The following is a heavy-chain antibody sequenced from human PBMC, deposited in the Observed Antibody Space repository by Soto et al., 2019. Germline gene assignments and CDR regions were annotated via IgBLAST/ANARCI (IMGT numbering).Heavy chain of an antibody. CDR2: ISYDGIVA. V-gene: IGHV3-30*18. CDR3: AKEGPITNWYFDY. J-gene: IGHJ4*02. D-gene: IGHD1-1*01. CDR1: GFTFSNYG. Sequence: QVQLVESEGGVVQPGRSLRLSCTASGFTFSNYGMHWVRQAPGKGLEWVSVISYDGIVASYADSVKGRFTNSRDNSKNTLYLQMNSLRTEDTAVYYGAKEGPITNWYFDYWGQGTLVTVSS.